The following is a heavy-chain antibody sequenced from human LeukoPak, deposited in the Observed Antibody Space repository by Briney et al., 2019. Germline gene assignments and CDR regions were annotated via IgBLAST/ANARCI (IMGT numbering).Heavy chain of an antibody. J-gene: IGHJ3*02. CDR2: ISYDGSNK. CDR1: GFTFSSYG. CDR3: AKFWTGRPTGNAFDI. Sequence: GGSLRRSCAASGFTFSSYGTHWVRQAPGKGLEWMAVISYDGSNKYYADSVKGRFTISRDNYKNTLYLQMNSLRAEDTAVYYCAKFWTGRPTGNAFDIWGQGTMVTVSS. V-gene: IGHV3-30*18. D-gene: IGHD3/OR15-3a*01.